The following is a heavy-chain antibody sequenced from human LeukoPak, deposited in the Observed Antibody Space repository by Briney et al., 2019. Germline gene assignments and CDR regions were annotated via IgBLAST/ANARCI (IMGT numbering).Heavy chain of an antibody. D-gene: IGHD3-22*01. J-gene: IGHJ4*02. CDR1: GYSFTSYW. CDR2: IYPGDSDT. Sequence: KHGESLKISCKGSGYSFTSYWIGWVRQMPGKGLEWMGIIYPGDSDTRYSPSFQGQVTISADKSISTAYLQWSSLKASDTAMYYCARQGGYYDSSGYIGYWGQGTLVTVSS. CDR3: ARQGGYYDSSGYIGY. V-gene: IGHV5-51*01.